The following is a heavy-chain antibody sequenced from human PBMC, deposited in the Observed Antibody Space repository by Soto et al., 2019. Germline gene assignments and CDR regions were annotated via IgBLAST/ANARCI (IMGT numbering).Heavy chain of an antibody. Sequence: GGSLRLSCAASGFTFSDYYMSWIRQAPGKGLEWVSYISSSGSTIYYADSVKGRFTISRDNAKNSLYLQMNSLRAEDTAVYYCAREDISVRTGYSSSWYWGQGTLVTVSS. CDR3: AREDISVRTGYSSSWY. CDR1: GFTFSDYY. D-gene: IGHD6-13*01. V-gene: IGHV3-11*01. J-gene: IGHJ4*02. CDR2: ISSSGSTI.